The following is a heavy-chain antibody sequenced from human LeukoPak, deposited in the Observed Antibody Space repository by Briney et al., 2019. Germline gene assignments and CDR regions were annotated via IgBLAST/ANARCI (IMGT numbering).Heavy chain of an antibody. CDR3: ARARSGYYDSSGHSDY. V-gene: IGHV1-8*01. D-gene: IGHD3-22*01. J-gene: IGHJ4*02. Sequence: ASVKVSCKASGYTFTSYDINWVRQATGQGLEWMGWMNPNSGNTGYAQKFQGRVTTTRNTSISTAYMELSSLRSEDTAVYYCARARSGYYDSSGHSDYWGQGTLVTVSS. CDR2: MNPNSGNT. CDR1: GYTFTSYD.